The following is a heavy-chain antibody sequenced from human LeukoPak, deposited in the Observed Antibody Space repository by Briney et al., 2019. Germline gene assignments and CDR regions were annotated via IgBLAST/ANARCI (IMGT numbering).Heavy chain of an antibody. CDR1: GFTFSSYG. D-gene: IGHD6-25*01. CDR2: IRYDGSNK. Sequence: GGSLRLSCAASGFTFSSYGMHWVRQAPGKGLEWVAFIRYDGSNKYYADSVKGRFTISRDSAKNSLYLQMNSLRAEDTAVYYCARPGASSGAFDIWGQGTMVTVSS. CDR3: ARPGASSGAFDI. J-gene: IGHJ3*02. V-gene: IGHV3-30*02.